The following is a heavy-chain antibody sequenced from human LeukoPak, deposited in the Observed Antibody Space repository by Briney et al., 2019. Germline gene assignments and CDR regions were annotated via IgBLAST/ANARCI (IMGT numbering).Heavy chain of an antibody. J-gene: IGHJ4*02. D-gene: IGHD6-19*01. CDR2: ISSSGSTI. Sequence: AGGSLRLSCAASGFTFSSYEMKRVRQAPGKGLEWVSYISSSGSTIYYADSVKGRFTSSRDNAKNSLYLQMNSLRAEDTAVYYCARDRGYSSGWFDYWGQGTLVTVSS. CDR1: GFTFSSYE. CDR3: ARDRGYSSGWFDY. V-gene: IGHV3-48*03.